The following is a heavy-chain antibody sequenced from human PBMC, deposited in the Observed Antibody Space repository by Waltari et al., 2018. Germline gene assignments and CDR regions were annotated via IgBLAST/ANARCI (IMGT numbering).Heavy chain of an antibody. CDR1: GGSISSSSYY. Sequence: QLQLQESGPGLVKPSETLSLTCTVSGGSISSSSYYWGWIRQPPGKGLEWIGSIYYSGSTYYNPSLKSRVTISVDTSKNQFSLKLSSLRSEDTAVYYCARERYYDGSGYHKQEDWFDPWGQGTLVTVSS. V-gene: IGHV4-39*07. D-gene: IGHD3-22*01. CDR2: IYYSGST. CDR3: ARERYYDGSGYHKQEDWFDP. J-gene: IGHJ5*02.